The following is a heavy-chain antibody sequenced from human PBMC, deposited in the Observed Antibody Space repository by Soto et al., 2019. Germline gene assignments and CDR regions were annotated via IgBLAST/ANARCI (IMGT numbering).Heavy chain of an antibody. J-gene: IGHJ4*02. Sequence: TGRSLRLSCVAAAFNISGSAVHWFRQASGKGLEWIGSIRSKPNKFATTYGASRQGRLSFSSDDSTHTAYLQMNSLKTEDTAVYYGASVRLFGAVFDYWGRGTLVTVSS. CDR3: ASVRLFGAVFDY. CDR1: AFNISGSA. V-gene: IGHV3-73*01. CDR2: IRSKPNKFAT. D-gene: IGHD3-3*01.